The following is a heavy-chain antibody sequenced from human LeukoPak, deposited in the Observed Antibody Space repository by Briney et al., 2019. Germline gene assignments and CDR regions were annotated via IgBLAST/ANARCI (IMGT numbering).Heavy chain of an antibody. CDR2: IYYSANT. J-gene: IGHJ4*02. CDR1: GGSITSHY. Sequence: PSETLSLTCTVSGGSITSHYWNWIRQSPEKGLEWIGYIYYSANTNYNPSLKSRVTISVDTSKNQFSLKLSSVTAADTAVYYCARGIGSSSGYYGYWGQGTLVTVSS. CDR3: ARGIGSSSGYYGY. D-gene: IGHD3-22*01. V-gene: IGHV4-59*11.